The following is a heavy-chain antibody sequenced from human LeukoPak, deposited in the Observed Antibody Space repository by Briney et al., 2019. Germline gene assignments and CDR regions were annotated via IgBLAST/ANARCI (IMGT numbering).Heavy chain of an antibody. CDR3: ASSAAGIGGEFDP. D-gene: IGHD6-13*01. CDR2: INHSGST. J-gene: IGHJ5*02. CDR1: GGSFSGYY. V-gene: IGHV4-34*01. Sequence: SETLSLTCAVYGGSFSGYYWSWIRQPPGKGLEWIGEINHSGSTIYNPSLKSRVTISVDTSKNQFSLKLSSVTAADTAVYYCASSAAGIGGEFDPWGQGTLVTVSS.